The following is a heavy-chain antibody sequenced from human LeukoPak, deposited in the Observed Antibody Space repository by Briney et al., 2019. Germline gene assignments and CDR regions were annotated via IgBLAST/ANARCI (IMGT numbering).Heavy chain of an antibody. D-gene: IGHD3-22*01. CDR3: AKDARYDYYHYDMDV. Sequence: SETLSLTCTVSGGSISSYYWSWIRQPPGKGLEWIGYIYYSGSTNYNPSLKSRVTISVDTSKNQFSLKLSSVTAADTAVYYCAKDARYDYYHYDMDVWGQGSPVTVSS. CDR2: IYYSGST. CDR1: GGSISSYY. J-gene: IGHJ6*02. V-gene: IGHV4-59*01.